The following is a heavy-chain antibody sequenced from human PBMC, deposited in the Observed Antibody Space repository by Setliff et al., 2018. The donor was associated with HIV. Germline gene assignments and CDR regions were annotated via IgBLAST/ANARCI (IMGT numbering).Heavy chain of an antibody. J-gene: IGHJ4*02. CDR3: ASLYSRN. D-gene: IGHD6-13*01. Sequence: PSETLSLSCAASGFTFSSYEMNWVRQAPGKGLEWIGSLDYTGSTYYKPSLKSRVTISVDTSKNQFSLKLSSVTAADTAVYYCASLYSRNWGQGTLVTVSS. V-gene: IGHV4-39*01. CDR1: GFTFSSYE. CDR2: LDYTGST.